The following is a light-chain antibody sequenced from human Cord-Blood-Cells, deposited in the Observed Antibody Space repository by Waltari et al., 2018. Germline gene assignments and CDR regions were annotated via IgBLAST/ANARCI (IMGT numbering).Light chain of an antibody. Sequence: QSALTQPASVSGSPGQSITISCTGTSSDVGSYNLVSWYQQHPGKAPKLMIYEGSKRPSGVSNRFSASKSGNTASLTISGLQAEHEADYYCCSYAGSSTLFGGGTKLTVL. CDR2: EGS. J-gene: IGLJ2*01. CDR1: SSDVGSYNL. CDR3: CSYAGSSTL. V-gene: IGLV2-23*01.